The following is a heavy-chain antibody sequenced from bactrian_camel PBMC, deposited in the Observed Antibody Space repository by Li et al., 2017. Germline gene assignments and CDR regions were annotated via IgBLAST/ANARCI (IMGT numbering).Heavy chain of an antibody. D-gene: IGHD2*01. CDR1: GFTVSRYT. J-gene: IGHJ4*01. Sequence: HVQLVESGGGSVQAGGSLRLSCAASGFTVSRYTMAWFRQAPGKEREGVAVIDRDGSTSYADSVKDRFTISRDNAKNTLYLQMNSLKPEDTAMYYCAAAHNIFRSAGYCYRPNYWGQGTQVTVS. CDR3: AAAHNIFRSAGYCYRPNY. V-gene: IGHV3S55*01. CDR2: IDRDGST.